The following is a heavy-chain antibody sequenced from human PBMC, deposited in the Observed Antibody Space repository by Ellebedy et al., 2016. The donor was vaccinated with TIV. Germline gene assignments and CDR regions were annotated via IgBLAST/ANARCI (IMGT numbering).Heavy chain of an antibody. J-gene: IGHJ5*02. V-gene: IGHV4-39*07. CDR1: GGSVSSSDYH. CDR3: ARGPMGATTRGWFDP. D-gene: IGHD1-26*01. CDR2: IYHSGST. Sequence: SETLSLXXTVSGGSVSSSDYHWGWIRQPPGKGLEWIGSIYHSGSTYYNPSLKSRVTISVDTSKNQFSLKVTSVTAADTAVYYCARGPMGATTRGWFDPWGQGTQVTVSS.